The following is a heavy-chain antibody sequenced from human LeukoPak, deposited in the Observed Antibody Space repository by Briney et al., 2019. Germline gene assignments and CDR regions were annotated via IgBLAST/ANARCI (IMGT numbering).Heavy chain of an antibody. CDR2: ISYDGSNK. CDR3: ARDQTKWEPLRRRDYYYMDV. V-gene: IGHV3-30*03. Sequence: GGSLRLSCAASGFTFSSYEMNWVRQAPGKGLEWVAVISYDGSNKYYADSVKGRFTISRDNSKNTLYLQMNSLRAEDTAVYYCARDQTKWEPLRRRDYYYMDVWGKGTTVTVSS. D-gene: IGHD1-26*01. CDR1: GFTFSSYE. J-gene: IGHJ6*03.